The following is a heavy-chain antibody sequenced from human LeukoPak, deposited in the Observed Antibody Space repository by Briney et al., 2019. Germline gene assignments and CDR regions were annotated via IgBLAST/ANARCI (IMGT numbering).Heavy chain of an antibody. V-gene: IGHV5-10-1*01. CDR2: VDPTDSQT. J-gene: IGHJ4*02. CDR1: GYTFASYW. CDR3: ASPTFYYDSSAYHPFDY. Sequence: GESLKISCKGSGYTFASYWITWVRQMPGKGLEWMGRVDPTDSQTIYSPSFQGHVIISADKSINTAYLQWSSLKASDTAMYFCASPTFYYDSSAYHPFDYWGQGTLVTVSS. D-gene: IGHD3-22*01.